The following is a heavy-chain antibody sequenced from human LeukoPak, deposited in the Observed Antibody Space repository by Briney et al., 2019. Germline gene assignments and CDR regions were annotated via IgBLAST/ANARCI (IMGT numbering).Heavy chain of an antibody. D-gene: IGHD1-26*01. Sequence: SETLSLTCAVSGGSISSSNWWSWVRQPPGKGLEWIGEIYHSGSTNYNPSLKSRVTISVDKSKNQFSLKLSSVTAADTAVYYCASYSGSPQEAFDIWGQGTMVTVSS. CDR1: GGSISSSNW. J-gene: IGHJ3*02. V-gene: IGHV4-4*02. CDR2: IYHSGST. CDR3: ASYSGSPQEAFDI.